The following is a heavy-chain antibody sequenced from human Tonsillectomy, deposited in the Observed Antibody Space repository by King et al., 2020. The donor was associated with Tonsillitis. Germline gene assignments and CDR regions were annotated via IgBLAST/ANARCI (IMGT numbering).Heavy chain of an antibody. CDR3: ASYPRRFLEWTEYFQH. D-gene: IGHD3-3*01. CDR1: CGSISSSSDY. Sequence: QLQESCPGLVKHSETLSLTCTVSCGSISSSSDYWGGIHQPPGKGLEGIGSICYSGSTYYNPSLKSRFTISVDKSKNQLPLKLSSVTAADTAVYYCASYPRRFLEWTEYFQHWGQGTLVTVSS. V-gene: IGHV4-39*01. J-gene: IGHJ1*01. CDR2: ICYSGST.